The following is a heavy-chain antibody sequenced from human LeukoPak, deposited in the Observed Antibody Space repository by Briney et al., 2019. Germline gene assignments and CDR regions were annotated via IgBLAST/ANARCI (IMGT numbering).Heavy chain of an antibody. D-gene: IGHD4-23*01. Sequence: SVKVSCKASGGTFSSYAISWVRQAPGQGLEWMGGIIPIFGTANYAQKFQGRVTITADESTSTAYMELSSLRSEDTAVYYCARSPPTTVVTKYYFDYWGQGTLVTVSS. CDR2: IIPIFGTA. V-gene: IGHV1-69*13. CDR3: ARSPPTTVVTKYYFDY. J-gene: IGHJ4*02. CDR1: GGTFSSYA.